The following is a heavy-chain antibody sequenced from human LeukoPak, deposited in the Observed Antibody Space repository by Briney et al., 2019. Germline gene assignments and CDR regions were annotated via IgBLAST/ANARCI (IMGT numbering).Heavy chain of an antibody. CDR3: AGEVTLDAFDI. Sequence: SETLSLTCTVSGGSISSYYWSWIRQPPGKGLEWIGYIYYSGSTNYNPSLKSRVTISVDTSKNQFSLKLSSVTAADTAVYYCAGEVTLDAFDIWGQGTMVTVSS. J-gene: IGHJ3*02. CDR2: IYYSGST. CDR1: GGSISSYY. D-gene: IGHD2-21*02. V-gene: IGHV4-59*01.